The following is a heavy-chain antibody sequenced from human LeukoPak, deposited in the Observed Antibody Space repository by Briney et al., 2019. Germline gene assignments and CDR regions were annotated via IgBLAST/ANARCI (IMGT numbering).Heavy chain of an antibody. Sequence: PSETLSLTCTVSGVSISSYYWTWIRQPPGKGLEWIGNIDYSGNTKYNPSLKSRVTISVDTSKNQFSLKLSSVTAADTAVYYCARLAAVAATADYWGQGTLVTVSS. D-gene: IGHD6-19*01. J-gene: IGHJ4*02. CDR1: GVSISSYY. CDR3: ARLAAVAATADY. CDR2: IDYSGNT. V-gene: IGHV4-59*08.